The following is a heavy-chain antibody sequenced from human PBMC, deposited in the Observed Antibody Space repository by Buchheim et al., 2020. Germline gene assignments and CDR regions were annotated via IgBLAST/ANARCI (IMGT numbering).Heavy chain of an antibody. CDR2: ISYDGSNK. Sequence: QVQLVESGGGVVQPGRSLRLSCAASRFTFGSYAMHWVRQAPGKGLEWVAVISYDGSNKYYADSVKGRFTISRDNSKNTLYLQMNSLRAEDTAVYYCARASRTTSGWFPPDYWGQGTL. CDR1: RFTFGSYA. D-gene: IGHD6-19*01. J-gene: IGHJ4*02. V-gene: IGHV3-30-3*01. CDR3: ARASRTTSGWFPPDY.